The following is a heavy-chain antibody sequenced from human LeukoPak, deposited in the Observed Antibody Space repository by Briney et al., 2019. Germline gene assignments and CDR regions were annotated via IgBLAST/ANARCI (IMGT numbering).Heavy chain of an antibody. V-gene: IGHV3-30*03. CDR2: ISYDGSNK. CDR3: ARGRTYSSGWGIFDY. D-gene: IGHD6-19*01. J-gene: IGHJ4*02. CDR1: GFTFSDYY. Sequence: PGGSLRLSCAASGFTFSDYYMSWIRQAPGKGLEWVAVISYDGSNKYYADSVKGRFTISRDNSKNTLYLQMNSLRAEDTAVYYCARGRTYSSGWGIFDYWGQGTLVTVSS.